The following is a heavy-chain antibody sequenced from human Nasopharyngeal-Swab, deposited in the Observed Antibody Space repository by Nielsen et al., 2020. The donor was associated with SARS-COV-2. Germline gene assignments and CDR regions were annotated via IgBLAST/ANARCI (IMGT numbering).Heavy chain of an antibody. CDR3: ARGGRGIFGVVTNSDY. Sequence: SETLSLTCTVSGGSISSYYWSWIRQPPGKGLEWIGYIYYSGSTNYNPSLKSRVTISVDTSKNQFSLKLSSVTAADTAVYYCARGGRGIFGVVTNSDYWGQGTLVTVSS. J-gene: IGHJ4*02. CDR2: IYYSGST. V-gene: IGHV4-59*01. CDR1: GGSISSYY. D-gene: IGHD3-3*01.